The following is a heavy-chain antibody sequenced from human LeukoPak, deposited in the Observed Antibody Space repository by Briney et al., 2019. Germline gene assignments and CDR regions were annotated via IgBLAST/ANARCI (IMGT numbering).Heavy chain of an antibody. D-gene: IGHD6-13*01. V-gene: IGHV3-21*01. CDR3: ARDRLYSSSWTLDY. CDR1: GFTFSSYS. CDR2: ISSSSSYI. J-gene: IGHJ4*02. Sequence: MTGGSLRLSCAASGFTFSSYSMNWVRQAPGKGLEWVSSISSSSSYIYYADSVKGRFTISRDNAKNSLYLQMNSLRAEDTAVYYCARDRLYSSSWTLDYWGQGTLVTVSS.